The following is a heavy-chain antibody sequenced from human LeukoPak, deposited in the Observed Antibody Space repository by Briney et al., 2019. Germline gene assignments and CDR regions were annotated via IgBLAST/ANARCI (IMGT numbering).Heavy chain of an antibody. CDR3: ARDRKIGEWLGSKHDY. J-gene: IGHJ4*02. CDR2: INPNSGGT. V-gene: IGHV1-2*02. CDR1: GYTFTGYY. Sequence: ASVKVSCKASGYTFTGYYMHWVRQAPGQGLEWMGWINPNSGGTNYAQKFQGRVTMTRDTSISTAYMELSRLRSDDTAVYYCARDRKIGEWLGSKHDYWGQGTLVTVSS. D-gene: IGHD6-19*01.